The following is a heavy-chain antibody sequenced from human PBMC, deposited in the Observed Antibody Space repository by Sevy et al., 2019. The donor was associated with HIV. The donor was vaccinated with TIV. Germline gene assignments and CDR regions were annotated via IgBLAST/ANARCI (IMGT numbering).Heavy chain of an antibody. V-gene: IGHV3-30-3*01. D-gene: IGHD3-16*01. CDR1: GFTFSSYA. J-gene: IGHJ4*02. CDR2: ISYDGSNK. CDR3: ARSFGGVKGQRGIDY. Sequence: GGSLRLSCAASGFTFSSYAMHWVRQAPGKGLEWVAVISYDGSNKYYAHSVKGRFTISRENSKNTLYLQMSSLRAEDTAVYYCARSFGGVKGQRGIDYWGQGTLVTVSS.